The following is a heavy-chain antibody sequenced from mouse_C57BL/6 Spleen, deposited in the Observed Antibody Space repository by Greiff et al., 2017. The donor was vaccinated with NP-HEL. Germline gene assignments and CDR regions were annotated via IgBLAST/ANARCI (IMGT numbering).Heavy chain of an antibody. CDR1: GYSFTGYY. CDR2: INPSTGGT. Sequence: VQLKQSGPELVKPGASVKISCKASGYSFTGYYMNWVKQSPEKSLEWIGEINPSTGGTTYNQKFKAKATLTVDKSSSTAYMQLKSLTSEDSAVYYCARILSDAMDYWGQGTSVTVSS. V-gene: IGHV1-42*01. D-gene: IGHD1-1*02. CDR3: ARILSDAMDY. J-gene: IGHJ4*01.